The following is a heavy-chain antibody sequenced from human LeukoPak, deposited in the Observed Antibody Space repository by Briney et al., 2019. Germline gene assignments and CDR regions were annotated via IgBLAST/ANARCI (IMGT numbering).Heavy chain of an antibody. D-gene: IGHD6-13*01. Sequence: ASVKVSCKASGYTFTGYYMHWVRQAPGQGLEWMGWINPNRGGTNYAQKFQGRVTMTRDTSISTAYMELSRLRSDDTAVYYCARERAAAGTVFSDAFDIWGQGTMVTVSS. CDR2: INPNRGGT. CDR3: ARERAAAGTVFSDAFDI. J-gene: IGHJ3*02. CDR1: GYTFTGYY. V-gene: IGHV1-2*02.